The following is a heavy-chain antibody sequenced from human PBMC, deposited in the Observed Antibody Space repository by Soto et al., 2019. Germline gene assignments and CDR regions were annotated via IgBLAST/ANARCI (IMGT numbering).Heavy chain of an antibody. D-gene: IGHD3-3*01. J-gene: IGHJ4*02. CDR3: ARAIITIFGEDY. CDR1: GFTFSSYG. Sequence: QVQLVESGGGVVQPGRSLRLSCAASGFTFSSYGMHWVRQPPGKGLEWVAVISYDGSDKYYADSVKGRFTISRDNSKNTLYLQMNSLRAEDTGVYYCARAIITIFGEDYWGQGTLVTVSS. CDR2: ISYDGSDK. V-gene: IGHV3-30*03.